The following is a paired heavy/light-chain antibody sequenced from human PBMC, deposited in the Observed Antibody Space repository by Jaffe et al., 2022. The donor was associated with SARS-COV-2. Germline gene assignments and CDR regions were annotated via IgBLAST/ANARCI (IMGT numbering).Light chain of an antibody. CDR3: QQYGSSLWT. CDR2: GAS. CDR1: QSISSNY. V-gene: IGKV3-20*01. J-gene: IGKJ1*01. Sequence: ESVLTQSPGTLSLSPGERATLSCRATQSISSNYLAWYQQKPGQTPRLLIYGASTRATGIPDRFSGSGSGTDFTLTITRLEPEDFAVYYCQQYGSSLWTFGQGTKVEIK.
Heavy chain of an antibody. CDR1: GYSFTSYW. CDR3: ARRQYYGMDV. V-gene: IGHV5-10-1*03. Sequence: EVQLVQSGAEVKKPGESLRISCKGSGYSFTSYWISWVRQMPGKGLEWMGRIDPRDPYTYYNPSFQGHVAISTDNSISTAYLQWSSLKASDTAIYYCARRQYYGMDVWGQGTTVTVSS. J-gene: IGHJ6*02. CDR2: IDPRDPYT.